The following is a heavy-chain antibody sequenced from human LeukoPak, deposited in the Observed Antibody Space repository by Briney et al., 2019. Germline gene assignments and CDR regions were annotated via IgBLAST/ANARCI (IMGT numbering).Heavy chain of an antibody. CDR2: ISSSSSYI. Sequence: PGGSLRLSCAASGFTFSSYSMNWVRQAPGKGLEWVSSISSSSSYIYYADSVKGRFTISRDNAKNSLYLQMNSLRAEDTAVYYCAREGWGSSWYRSRADAFDIWGQGTMVTVSS. J-gene: IGHJ3*02. CDR3: AREGWGSSWYRSRADAFDI. D-gene: IGHD6-13*01. CDR1: GFTFSSYS. V-gene: IGHV3-21*01.